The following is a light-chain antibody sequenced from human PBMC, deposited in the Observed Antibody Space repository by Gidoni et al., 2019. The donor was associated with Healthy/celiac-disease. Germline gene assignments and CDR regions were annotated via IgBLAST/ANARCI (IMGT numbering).Light chain of an antibody. V-gene: IGKV3-11*01. CDR1: QSVSSY. J-gene: IGKJ3*01. CDR2: DAY. Sequence: EIVLTQSPATLSLSPGERATLSCRASQSVSSYLAWYQQKPGQAPRLLIYDAYNRATGIPARFSGSGSGTDFTLTISSLEPEDFAVYYCQQRGNWPRVTFGPGTKVDIK. CDR3: QQRGNWPRVT.